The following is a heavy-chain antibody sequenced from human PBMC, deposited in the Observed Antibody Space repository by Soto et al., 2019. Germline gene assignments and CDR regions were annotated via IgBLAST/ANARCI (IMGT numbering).Heavy chain of an antibody. Sequence: HVELEQSGADVKKPGASVTVSCRASGYTFSNYGINWLRQAPGHGLEWMGWISGHNSNTSHAQNFQGRVTLTTDTSTSTAHLDLRSRTSGDTAIYYCARGPPYHIGWYRDWFDSWGQGTMVTVSS. D-gene: IGHD6-19*01. J-gene: IGHJ5*01. CDR3: ARGPPYHIGWYRDWFDS. CDR1: GYTFSNYG. CDR2: ISGHNSNT. V-gene: IGHV1-18*01.